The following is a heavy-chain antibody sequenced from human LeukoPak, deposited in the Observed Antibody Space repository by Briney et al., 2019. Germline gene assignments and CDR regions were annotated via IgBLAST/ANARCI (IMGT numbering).Heavy chain of an antibody. V-gene: IGHV4-59*13. D-gene: IGHD2/OR15-2a*01. CDR3: ARATNVDYFYYYGMDV. Sequence: SETLSLTCTVSGGSIRTYYWSWIRQPPGKGLEWIGYIYENGITTYTDSLKSRVTMSIDTSKNQFSLNLTSVTAADTAMYYCARATNVDYFYYYGMDVWGQGTTVTVSS. CDR2: IYENGIT. CDR1: GGSIRTYY. J-gene: IGHJ6*02.